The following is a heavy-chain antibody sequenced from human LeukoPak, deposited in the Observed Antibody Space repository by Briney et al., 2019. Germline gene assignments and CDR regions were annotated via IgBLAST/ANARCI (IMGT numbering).Heavy chain of an antibody. Sequence: ASVKVSCKASGYTFTSYGISWVRQAPGQGLEWMGRISAYNGNTNYAQKLQGRVTMTTDTSTSTASMELRSLRSDDMAVYYCARDRTTDYGDEVGLDYWGQGTLVTVSS. J-gene: IGHJ4*02. CDR2: ISAYNGNT. D-gene: IGHD4-17*01. CDR3: ARDRTTDYGDEVGLDY. V-gene: IGHV1-18*03. CDR1: GYTFTSYG.